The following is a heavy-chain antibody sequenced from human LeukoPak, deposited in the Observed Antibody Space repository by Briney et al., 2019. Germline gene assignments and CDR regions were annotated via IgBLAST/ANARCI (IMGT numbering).Heavy chain of an antibody. V-gene: IGHV1-2*02. Sequence: GASVKVSCKASGYIFTAYYIHWVRRAPGQGLEWMGWVDPRSGATKRTQKFQGRVTMTRDTSITTVYVELNGLTFDDTAVYYCASRRFWSGREIFWFDPWGQGTLVTVSS. CDR2: VDPRSGAT. J-gene: IGHJ5*02. CDR1: GYIFTAYY. D-gene: IGHD3-3*01. CDR3: ASRRFWSGREIFWFDP.